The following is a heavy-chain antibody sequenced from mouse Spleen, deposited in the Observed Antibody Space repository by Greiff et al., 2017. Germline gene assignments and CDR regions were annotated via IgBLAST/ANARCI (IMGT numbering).Heavy chain of an antibody. Sequence: VQVVESGPELVKPGASVRISCKASGYTFTSYYIHWVKQRPGQGLEWIGWIYPGNVNTKYNEKFKGKATLTADKSSSTAYMQLSSLTSEDSAVYFCARSNSLLRLRDWGQGTTLTVSS. D-gene: IGHD1-2*01. CDR2: IYPGNVNT. CDR1: GYTFTSYY. V-gene: IGHV1S56*01. CDR3: ARSNSLLRLRD. J-gene: IGHJ2*01.